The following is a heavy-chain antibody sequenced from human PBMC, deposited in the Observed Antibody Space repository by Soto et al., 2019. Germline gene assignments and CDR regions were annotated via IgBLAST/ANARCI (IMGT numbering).Heavy chain of an antibody. J-gene: IGHJ6*02. CDR3: ASGDYDFWSGPGGGMDV. D-gene: IGHD3-3*01. CDR1: GGTFSSYA. V-gene: IGHV1-69*12. CDR2: IIPIFGTA. Sequence: QVQLVQSGAEVKKPGSSVKVSCKASGGTFSSYAISWVRQAPGQGLEWMGGIIPIFGTANYAQKFQGRVTITADESTSTAYIELSSLRAEDTAVYYCASGDYDFWSGPGGGMDVWGQGTTGTVSS.